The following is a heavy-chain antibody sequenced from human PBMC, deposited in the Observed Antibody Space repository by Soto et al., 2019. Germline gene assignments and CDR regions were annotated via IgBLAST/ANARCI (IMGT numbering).Heavy chain of an antibody. Sequence: PSETLSLTCTVSGGSISSYYWSWIRQPAGKGLEWIGRIYTSGSTNYNPSLKSRVTMSVDTSKNQFSLKLSSVTAADTAVYYCARTGGSGSYYGTGYYYYGIDVWGQGTTVTVSS. CDR3: ARTGGSGSYYGTGYYYYGIDV. CDR1: GGSISSYY. D-gene: IGHD3-10*01. CDR2: IYTSGST. V-gene: IGHV4-4*07. J-gene: IGHJ6*02.